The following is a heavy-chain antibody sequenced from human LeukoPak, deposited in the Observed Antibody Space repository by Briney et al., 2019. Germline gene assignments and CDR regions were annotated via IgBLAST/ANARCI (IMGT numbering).Heavy chain of an antibody. CDR3: ARDQRYCSSSSCPWEPFDY. CDR2: IKQDGSEK. J-gene: IGHJ4*02. CDR1: GFTFSSHS. V-gene: IGHV3-7*03. D-gene: IGHD2-2*01. Sequence: GGSLRLSCEVSGFTFSSHSMNWVRQAPGKGLEWVANIKQDGSEKYYVDSVKGRFTISRDNAKNSLYLQMNSLRAEDTAVYYCARDQRYCSSSSCPWEPFDYWGQGTLVTVSS.